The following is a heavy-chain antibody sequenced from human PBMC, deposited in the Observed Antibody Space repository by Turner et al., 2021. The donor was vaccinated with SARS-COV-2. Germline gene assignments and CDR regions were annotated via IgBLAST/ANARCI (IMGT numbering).Heavy chain of an antibody. J-gene: IGHJ4*02. CDR1: GFTFSIYW. CDR2: IKKDGSEK. CDR3: ARLAGSSWHFDY. D-gene: IGHD6-13*01. Sequence: EVQLVESGGGLVQPGGSLRLPCAASGFTFSIYWRTWVRQAPGKGLEWVANIKKDGSEKYYVDSVKGRFTISRDNAKNSLYLQMNSLRAEDTAVYYCARLAGSSWHFDYWGQGTLVTVSS. V-gene: IGHV3-7*01.